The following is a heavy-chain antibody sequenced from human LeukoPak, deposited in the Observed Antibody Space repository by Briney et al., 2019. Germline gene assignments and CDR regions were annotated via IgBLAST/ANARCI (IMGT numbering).Heavy chain of an antibody. D-gene: IGHD1-26*01. Sequence: KPSETLSLTCTVSGGSISSYYWSWIRQPAGKGLEWIGRIYSSGSTNYDPSLKSRVTMSVDTSKNQFSLKLSSVTATDTAVYYCARGPTTGDLLRRFDPWGQGTPVTVSS. J-gene: IGHJ5*02. V-gene: IGHV4-4*07. CDR3: ARGPTTGDLLRRFDP. CDR1: GGSISSYY. CDR2: IYSSGST.